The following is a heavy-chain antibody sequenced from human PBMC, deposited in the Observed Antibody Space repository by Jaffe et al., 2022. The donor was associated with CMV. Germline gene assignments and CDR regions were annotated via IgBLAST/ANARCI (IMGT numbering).Heavy chain of an antibody. J-gene: IGHJ4*02. V-gene: IGHV3-66*01. Sequence: EVQLVESGGGLVQPGGSLRLSCAASGFTVSSNYMSWVRQAPGKGLEWVSVIYSGGSTYYADSVKGRFTISRDNSKNTLYLQMNSLRAEDTAVYYCARDYGDQAMGVAAAASFDYWGQGTLVTVSS. CDR2: IYSGGST. D-gene: IGHD6-13*01. CDR1: GFTVSSNY. CDR3: ARDYGDQAMGVAAAASFDY.